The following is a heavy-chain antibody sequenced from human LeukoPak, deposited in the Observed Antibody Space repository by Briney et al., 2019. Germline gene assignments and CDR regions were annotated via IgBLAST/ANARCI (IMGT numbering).Heavy chain of an antibody. Sequence: ASVKVSCKASGYTFTSYDINWVRQATGQGLEWMGCMNPNSGNTGYAQKFQGRVTITRNTSIDTAYMELSSLRSEDTAVYYCARGTRIAVAGTSQRKKFDFWGQGTLVTVSS. V-gene: IGHV1-8*03. CDR1: GYTFTSYD. D-gene: IGHD6-19*01. J-gene: IGHJ4*02. CDR3: ARGTRIAVAGTSQRKKFDF. CDR2: MNPNSGNT.